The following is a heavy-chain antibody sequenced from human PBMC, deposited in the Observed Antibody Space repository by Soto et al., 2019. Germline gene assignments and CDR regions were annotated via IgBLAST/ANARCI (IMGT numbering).Heavy chain of an antibody. V-gene: IGHV5-51*01. J-gene: IGHJ3*01. CDR2: IYPGDSDT. D-gene: IGHD3-10*01. CDR3: ARLPGVRGVFDGFNV. Sequence: GESLKISCKSSGYSFAGYWIGWVRQMPGKGLDWMGVIYPGDSDTRYSPSFHGQVTISADKSISTAYLQRSSLKASDTAMYFCARLPGVRGVFDGFNVWGQGTMVTVSS. CDR1: GYSFAGYW.